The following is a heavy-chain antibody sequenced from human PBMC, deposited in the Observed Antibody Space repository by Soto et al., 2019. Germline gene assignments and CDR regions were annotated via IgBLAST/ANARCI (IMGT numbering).Heavy chain of an antibody. CDR3: AKDRRADWESYYYYAMDV. Sequence: QVQLVQSGAEVRKPGSSVKVSCKASGGVFGSFSITWVRQAPGQGLEWIGGIIPIYGTANYAHNFQGRVTITADTATNTAYMEVSSLGSEDTAVYYCAKDRRADWESYYYYAMDVWGQGTTVFVSS. CDR1: GGVFGSFS. D-gene: IGHD1-26*01. J-gene: IGHJ6*02. CDR2: IIPIYGTA. V-gene: IGHV1-69*06.